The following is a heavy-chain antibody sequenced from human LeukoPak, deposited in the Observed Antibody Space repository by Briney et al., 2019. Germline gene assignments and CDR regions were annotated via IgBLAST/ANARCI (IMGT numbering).Heavy chain of an antibody. D-gene: IGHD2-2*02. J-gene: IGHJ5*02. V-gene: IGHV1-2*02. Sequence: ASVKVSCKASGYTFTGYYMHWVRQAPGQGLEWMGWINPNSGGTNYAQKFQGRVTMTRDTSISTPYMELSRLRSDDTAVYYCARGYCSSTSCYTWFDPWGQGTLVTVSS. CDR3: ARGYCSSTSCYTWFDP. CDR2: INPNSGGT. CDR1: GYTFTGYY.